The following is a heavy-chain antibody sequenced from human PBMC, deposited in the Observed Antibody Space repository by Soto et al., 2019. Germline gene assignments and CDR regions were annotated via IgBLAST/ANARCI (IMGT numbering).Heavy chain of an antibody. CDR3: ALYYYGSGSYYRIDY. CDR1: GGTFSSYA. CDR2: IIPIFGTA. Sequence: SVKVSCKASGGTFSSYAISWVRQAPGQGLEWMGGIIPIFGTANYAQKFQGRVTITADESTSTAYMELSSLRSEDTAVYYCALYYYGSGSYYRIDYWGQGTLVTVSS. J-gene: IGHJ4*02. V-gene: IGHV1-69*13. D-gene: IGHD3-10*01.